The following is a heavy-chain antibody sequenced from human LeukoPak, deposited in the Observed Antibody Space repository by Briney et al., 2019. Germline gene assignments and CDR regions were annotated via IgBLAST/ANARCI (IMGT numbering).Heavy chain of an antibody. CDR1: GFTFSTYA. Sequence: PGGSLRLSCAASGFTFSTYAMHWVRQAPGKGLEWVAVISYDGSNKYYADSVKGRFTIFRDNSKNTLDLQMNSLRAEDTAVYYCARVDIAVAGTPYYFDYWGQGTLVTVSS. CDR2: ISYDGSNK. J-gene: IGHJ4*02. V-gene: IGHV3-30-3*01. D-gene: IGHD6-13*01. CDR3: ARVDIAVAGTPYYFDY.